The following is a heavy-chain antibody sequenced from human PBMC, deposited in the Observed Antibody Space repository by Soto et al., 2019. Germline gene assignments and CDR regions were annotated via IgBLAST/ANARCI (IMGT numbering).Heavy chain of an antibody. CDR3: AKDGGSGSYYLNWFDP. CDR1: GFTFSSYA. V-gene: IGHV3-23*01. D-gene: IGHD3-10*01. CDR2: ISGSGGST. J-gene: IGHJ5*02. Sequence: RGSLRLSCAASGFTFSSYAMSWVRQAPGKGLEWVSAISGSGGSTYYADSVKGRFTISRDNSKNTLYLQMNSLRAEDTAVYYCAKDGGSGSYYLNWFDPWGQGTLVTVSS.